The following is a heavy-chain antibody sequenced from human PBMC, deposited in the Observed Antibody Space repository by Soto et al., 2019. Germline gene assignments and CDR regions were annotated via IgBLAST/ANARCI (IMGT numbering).Heavy chain of an antibody. CDR3: AKSSGGDDFWSGYYVRGDYYYMDV. J-gene: IGHJ6*03. Sequence: GGSLRLSCAASGFTFSSYAMSWVRQAPGKGLEWVSAISGSGGSTYYADSVKGRFTISRDNSKNTLYLQMNSLRAEDTAVYYCAKSSGGDDFWSGYYVRGDYYYMDVWGKGTTVTVSS. CDR2: ISGSGGST. D-gene: IGHD3-3*01. V-gene: IGHV3-23*01. CDR1: GFTFSSYA.